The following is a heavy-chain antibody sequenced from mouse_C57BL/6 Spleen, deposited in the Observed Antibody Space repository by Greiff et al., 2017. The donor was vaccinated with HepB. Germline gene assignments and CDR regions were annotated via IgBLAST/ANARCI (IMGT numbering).Heavy chain of an antibody. Sequence: VQLKESVAELVRPGASVKLSCTASGFNIKNTYMHWVKQRPEQGLEWIGRIDPANGNTKYAPKFQGKATITADTSSNTAYLQLSSLTSEDTAIYYCARVTTVVGTDYYAMGDWGEGAAGTVAS. J-gene: IGHJ4*01. CDR3: ARVTTVVGTDYYAMGD. V-gene: IGHV14-3*01. CDR1: GFNIKNTY. CDR2: IDPANGNT. D-gene: IGHD1-1*01.